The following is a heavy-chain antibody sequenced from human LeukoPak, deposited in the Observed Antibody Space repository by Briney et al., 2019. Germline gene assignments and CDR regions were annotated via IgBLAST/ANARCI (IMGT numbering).Heavy chain of an antibody. Sequence: SETLSLTCTVSGGSISSYYWSWIRQPPGKGLEWIGYIYYSGSTNYNPSLKSRVTISVDTSKNQFSLKLSSVTAADTAVYYCARGGAAAGYYYYYYMDVWGKGTTVTVSS. CDR2: IYYSGST. CDR1: GGSISSYY. CDR3: ARGGAAAGYYYYYYMDV. J-gene: IGHJ6*03. V-gene: IGHV4-59*01. D-gene: IGHD6-13*01.